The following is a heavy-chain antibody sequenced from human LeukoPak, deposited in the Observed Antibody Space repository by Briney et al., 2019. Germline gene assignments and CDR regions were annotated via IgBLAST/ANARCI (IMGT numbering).Heavy chain of an antibody. CDR2: INWNGRSI. V-gene: IGHV3-20*04. Sequence: GGSLRLSCAASRFTFDNYGMSWVSQTAGKGLEWVSGINWNGRSIGYADSVKGRFTVSRDNAKSSLYLQMNSLRAEDTALYYCARAYGKWNDVYFYAFDLWGQGTMVTVSS. J-gene: IGHJ3*01. D-gene: IGHD1-20*01. CDR1: RFTFDNYG. CDR3: ARAYGKWNDVYFYAFDL.